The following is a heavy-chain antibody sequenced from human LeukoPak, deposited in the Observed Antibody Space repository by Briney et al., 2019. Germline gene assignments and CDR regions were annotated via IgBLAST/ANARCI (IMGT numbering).Heavy chain of an antibody. D-gene: IGHD3-10*01. CDR3: ARDSYGSGSYYRIDY. V-gene: IGHV3-73*01. CDR2: IKTKPNNYAT. J-gene: IGHJ4*02. Sequence: GGSLRLSFAASGFTFSGSAIHWVRQASGKGLEWVGRIKTKPNNYATAYTASVKGRFTISRDNAKNSLYLQMNSLRAEDTAVYYCARDSYGSGSYYRIDYWGQGTLVTVSS. CDR1: GFTFSGSA.